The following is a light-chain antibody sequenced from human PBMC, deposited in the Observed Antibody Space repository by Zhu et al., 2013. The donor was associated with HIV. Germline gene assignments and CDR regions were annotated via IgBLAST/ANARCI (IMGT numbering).Light chain of an antibody. J-gene: IGKJ1*01. V-gene: IGKV3-15*01. CDR2: GAS. CDR3: QHYTTSRAWT. CDR1: QSVSSN. Sequence: EIVMTQSPATLSVSPGERATLSCRASQSVSSNLGWYQQKPGQAPRLLIYGASTRATGIPARFSGSGSGTDFTLTISRLEPEDFAVYYCQHYTTSRAWTFGQGTKVEIK.